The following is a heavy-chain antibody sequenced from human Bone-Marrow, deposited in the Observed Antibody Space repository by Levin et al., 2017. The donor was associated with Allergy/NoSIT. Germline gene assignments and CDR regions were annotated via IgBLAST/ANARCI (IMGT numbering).Heavy chain of an antibody. CDR2: IKSKIDGGTT. CDR3: TTKSEQQLVVDYYYGMDV. CDR1: GFSFTDAW. D-gene: IGHD6-13*01. Sequence: PGESLKISCAASGFSFTDAWMSWVRQAPGKGLEWVGRIKSKIDGGTTDYAAPVKGRFTISTDDSKNTVYLQMNSLNTEDTAVYYCTTKSEQQLVVDYYYGMDVWGQGTTVTVSS. V-gene: IGHV3-15*01. J-gene: IGHJ6*02.